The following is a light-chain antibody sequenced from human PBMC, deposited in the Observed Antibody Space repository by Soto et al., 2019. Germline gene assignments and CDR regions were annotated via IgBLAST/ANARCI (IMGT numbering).Light chain of an antibody. Sequence: QSALTQPASVSGSHGQSITISCTGTSSDVGGYNYVSWYQQHPGKAPKLMIYDVSNRPSGVSNRFSGSKSCNTASLTISGLQAEDEADYYCSSYTSSSTPYVFGTGTKLTVL. CDR1: SSDVGGYNY. J-gene: IGLJ1*01. CDR3: SSYTSSSTPYV. V-gene: IGLV2-14*01. CDR2: DVS.